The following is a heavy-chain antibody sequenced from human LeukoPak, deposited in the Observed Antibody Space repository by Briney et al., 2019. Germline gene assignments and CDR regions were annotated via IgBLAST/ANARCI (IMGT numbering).Heavy chain of an antibody. J-gene: IGHJ4*02. CDR3: TRAIVATKDY. Sequence: GGSLRLSCTGSGFXFGDYAMNWVRQAPGKGLEWVGFIRSINYGGTTEYAASVKGRFTISRDDSKSIAYLQMNSLKTEDTAVYYCTRAIVATKDYWGQGSLVTVSS. CDR1: GFXFGDYA. V-gene: IGHV3-49*04. D-gene: IGHD5-12*01. CDR2: IRSINYGGTT.